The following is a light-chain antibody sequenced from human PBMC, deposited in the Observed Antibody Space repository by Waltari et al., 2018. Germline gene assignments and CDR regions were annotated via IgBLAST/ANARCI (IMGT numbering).Light chain of an antibody. CDR2: KAS. Sequence: DIQMTQSPSTLSASVGDRATITCRASQSISSWLAWYQQKPGKAPKLLIYKASSLESGVPSRFSGSGSGTEFTLTISSLQPDDFATYYCQQYNSYSTFGQGTKVEI. CDR3: QQYNSYST. CDR1: QSISSW. J-gene: IGKJ1*01. V-gene: IGKV1-5*03.